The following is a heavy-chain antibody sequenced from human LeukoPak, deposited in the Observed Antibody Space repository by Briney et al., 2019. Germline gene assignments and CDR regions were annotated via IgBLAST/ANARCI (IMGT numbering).Heavy chain of an antibody. CDR3: ARNSGWYGIS. Sequence: SGGSLRLSCMVSGFTLSSYEMSWIRQAPGKGLEWVSSIEYGESTTHYADSVRGRFTISRDSYKNTLYLQLTSLSDDDTAVYFCARNSGWYGISWGQGTLVIVSS. V-gene: IGHV3-23*01. J-gene: IGHJ4*02. CDR2: IEYGESTT. CDR1: GFTLSSYE. D-gene: IGHD6-19*01.